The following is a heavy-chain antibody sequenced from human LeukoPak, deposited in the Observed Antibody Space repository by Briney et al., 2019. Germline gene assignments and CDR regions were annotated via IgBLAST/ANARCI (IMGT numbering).Heavy chain of an antibody. V-gene: IGHV3-74*01. Sequence: GGSLRLSCAASGFTFSSYWMHWVRQAPGKGLVWVSRINSDGSSTSYADSVKGRFTISRDNAKNTLYLQMNSLKAEDTAVYYCARALVVPAAMDAFDIWGQGTMATVSS. CDR2: INSDGSST. CDR1: GFTFSSYW. D-gene: IGHD2-2*01. J-gene: IGHJ3*02. CDR3: ARALVVPAAMDAFDI.